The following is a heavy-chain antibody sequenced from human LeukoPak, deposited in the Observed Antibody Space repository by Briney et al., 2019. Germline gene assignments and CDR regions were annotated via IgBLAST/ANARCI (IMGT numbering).Heavy chain of an antibody. J-gene: IGHJ4*02. CDR1: GDSISNYY. Sequence: PSETLSLTCTVSGDSISNYYWDWIRQPPGKGLEWIGYIHYSGTTYYNPSLKSRVTISVDSSRTQFSLKLSSVTAADTAVYYCARDSRGGGPDFDYWGQGTLVTVSS. CDR2: IHYSGTT. D-gene: IGHD3-16*01. CDR3: ARDSRGGGPDFDY. V-gene: IGHV4-59*01.